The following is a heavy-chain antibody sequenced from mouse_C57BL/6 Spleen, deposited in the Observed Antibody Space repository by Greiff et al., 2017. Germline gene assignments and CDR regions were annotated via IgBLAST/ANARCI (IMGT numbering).Heavy chain of an antibody. CDR3: ASLNWDGDWYFDV. CDR2: IRNKANGYTT. V-gene: IGHV7-3*01. Sequence: EVQGVESGGGLVQPGGSLSLSCAASGFTFTDYYMSWVRQPPGKALEWLGFIRNKANGYTTEYSASVKGRFTISRDNSQSILYLQMNALRAEDSSTYDWASLNWDGDWYFDVWGTGTTVTVSS. D-gene: IGHD4-1*01. CDR1: GFTFTDYY. J-gene: IGHJ1*03.